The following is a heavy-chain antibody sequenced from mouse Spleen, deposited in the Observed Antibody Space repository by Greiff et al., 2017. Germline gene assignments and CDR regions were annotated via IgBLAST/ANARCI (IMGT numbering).Heavy chain of an antibody. D-gene: IGHD2-3*01. CDR2: ISSGGGNT. CDR1: GFTFSSYA. CDR3: ARSDGYYGGFAY. Sequence: EVQLVESGGGLVKLGGSLKLSCAASGFTFSSYAMSWVRQTPGKRLEWVATISSGGGNTYYPDSVKGRFTISRDNAKNTLYLQMSSLKSEDTAMYYCARSDGYYGGFAYWGQGTLVTVSA. V-gene: IGHV5-9-3*01. J-gene: IGHJ3*01.